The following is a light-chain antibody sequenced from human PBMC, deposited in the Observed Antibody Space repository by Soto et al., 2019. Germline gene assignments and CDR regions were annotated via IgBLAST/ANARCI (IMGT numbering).Light chain of an antibody. J-gene: IGLJ1*01. CDR2: DVS. CDR3: SSYTSSSTDV. CDR1: SSDVGGSNY. Sequence: QSALTQPASVSGSPGQSITISCTGTSSDVGGSNYVSWYQQHPGNTPKLIIYDVSNRPSGVSNRFSGSKSGNTASLTISGLQAEDEADYYCSSYTSSSTDVFGTGTKLTVL. V-gene: IGLV2-14*03.